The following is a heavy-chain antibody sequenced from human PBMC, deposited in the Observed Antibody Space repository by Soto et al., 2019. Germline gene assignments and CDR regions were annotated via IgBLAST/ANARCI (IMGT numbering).Heavy chain of an antibody. D-gene: IGHD2-8*01. V-gene: IGHV4-30-2*01. J-gene: IGHJ5*02. CDR3: AKWWMFAPRLDP. CDR1: GGSISSGGYS. Sequence: PSETLSLTCAVSGGSISSGGYSWSWIRQPPGKGLEWIGYIYHSGSTYYNPSLKSRVTISVDRSKNQFSLKLSSVTAADTAVYYWAKWWMFAPRLDPWGQGTLVTVPS. CDR2: IYHSGST.